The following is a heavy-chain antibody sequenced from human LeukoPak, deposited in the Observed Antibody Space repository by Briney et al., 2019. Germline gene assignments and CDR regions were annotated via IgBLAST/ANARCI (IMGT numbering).Heavy chain of an antibody. CDR2: IKQDGSEK. D-gene: IGHD3-10*01. CDR3: ARPIDNGSGSYYFDY. CDR1: GFTFSSYW. J-gene: IGHJ4*02. Sequence: PGGSLRLSCAASGFTFSSYWMSWVRQAPGKGLEWVANIKQDGSEKYYVDSVKGRFTISRDDSKNTLSLQMNTLRPEDTAVYYCARPIDNGSGSYYFDYWGQGTLVTVSS. V-gene: IGHV3-7*03.